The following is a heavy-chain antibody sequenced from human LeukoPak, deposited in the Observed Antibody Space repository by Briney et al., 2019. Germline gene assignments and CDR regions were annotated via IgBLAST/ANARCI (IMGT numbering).Heavy chain of an antibody. Sequence: GGSLRVSCAASGFTFSSYAMHWVRQAPGKGLEWVAVISYDGSNKYYADSVKGRFTISRDTSKNTLTLSLQMNSLRPGDTAIYYCARGGLTGIFDYWGQGTLVTVSS. CDR2: ISYDGSNK. CDR1: GFTFSSYA. CDR3: ARGGLTGIFDY. D-gene: IGHD2-8*01. J-gene: IGHJ4*02. V-gene: IGHV3-30-3*01.